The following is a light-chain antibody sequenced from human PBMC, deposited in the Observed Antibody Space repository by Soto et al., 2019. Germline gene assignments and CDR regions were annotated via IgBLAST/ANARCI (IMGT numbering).Light chain of an antibody. V-gene: IGLV1-47*01. CDR1: SPNIGSNF. CDR2: RNN. J-gene: IGLJ2*01. Sequence: QSVLTQPPSASGTPGQRVAISCSGSSPNIGSNFAYWYQHFPGTAPKLLILRNNQRPSGVPDRFSASKSGTSASLSISGLRPEDEDDYYCAAWDDSLKSVVFGGGTKLTVL. CDR3: AAWDDSLKSVV.